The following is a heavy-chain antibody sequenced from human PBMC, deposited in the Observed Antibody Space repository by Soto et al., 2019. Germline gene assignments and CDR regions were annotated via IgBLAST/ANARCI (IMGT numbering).Heavy chain of an antibody. CDR3: AKHGSTSVGDAFDI. CDR2: ISGRGGGT. V-gene: IGHV3-23*01. Sequence: GGSLRLSCAASGFTFCSYAMSWVRQAPGKGLEWVSAISGRGGGTYYPDSVKGRFTISRDNSQNTLFLQMNSLRAEDAAVYYCAKHGSTSVGDAFDIWGQGTMVTVSS. D-gene: IGHD1-26*01. J-gene: IGHJ3*02. CDR1: GFTFCSYA.